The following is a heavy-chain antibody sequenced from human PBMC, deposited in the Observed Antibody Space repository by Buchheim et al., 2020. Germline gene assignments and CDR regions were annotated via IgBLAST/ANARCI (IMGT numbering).Heavy chain of an antibody. D-gene: IGHD6-13*01. J-gene: IGHJ4*02. Sequence: QITLKESGPTLVKPTQTLTLTCTFSGFSLSTSGVGVGWIRQPPGKALEWLALLYWNDDKRYSPFLKSRLTITKDTPQNQVGLTMTNMDPVDTATYYCAHSNPAGTSRWWGQGTL. CDR1: GFSLSTSGVG. V-gene: IGHV2-5*01. CDR2: LYWNDDK. CDR3: AHSNPAGTSRW.